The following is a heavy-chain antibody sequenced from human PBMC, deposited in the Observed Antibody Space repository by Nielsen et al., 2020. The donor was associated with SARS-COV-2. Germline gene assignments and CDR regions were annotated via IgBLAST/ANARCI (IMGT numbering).Heavy chain of an antibody. D-gene: IGHD3-3*01. CDR1: GGSISSGGYY. J-gene: IGHJ4*02. CDR3: AREQYHFWSDYARYFDY. Sequence: SETLSLTCTVSGGSISSGGYYWSWIRQAPGKGLEWIGYINYSGSTNYNPSLKSRVTISVDTSKNQFSLKLTSVTAADTAVYYCAREQYHFWSDYARYFDYWGQGSLVTVSS. V-gene: IGHV4-61*08. CDR2: INYSGST.